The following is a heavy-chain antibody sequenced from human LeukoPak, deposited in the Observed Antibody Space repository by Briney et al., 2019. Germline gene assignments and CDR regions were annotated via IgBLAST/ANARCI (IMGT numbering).Heavy chain of an antibody. V-gene: IGHV3-23*01. CDR2: ISGSGGST. CDR3: ARRLGYCSSTSCYVAPFDY. D-gene: IGHD2-2*01. J-gene: IGHJ4*02. CDR1: GFTFSSYA. Sequence: PGGSLRLSCAASGFTFSSYAMSWVRQAPGKGLEWGSAISGSGGSTYYADSVKGRFTISRDNSKNTLYLQMNSLRAEDTAVYYCARRLGYCSSTSCYVAPFDYWGQGTLVTVSS.